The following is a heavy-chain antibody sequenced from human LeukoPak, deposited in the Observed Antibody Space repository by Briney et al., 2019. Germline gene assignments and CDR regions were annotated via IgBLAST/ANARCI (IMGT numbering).Heavy chain of an antibody. CDR2: IYHTGST. Sequence: SETLSLTCTVSGYCISSACCWGWIRRPPGKGLDWIGSIYHTGSTYYNPSLKSRVTFSVDMSKNQFSLKLSSVTAADTAVYYCARPQDSSAYYYRYWGQGTLVTVSS. J-gene: IGHJ4*02. V-gene: IGHV4-38-2*02. D-gene: IGHD3-22*01. CDR1: GYCISSACC. CDR3: ARPQDSSAYYYRY.